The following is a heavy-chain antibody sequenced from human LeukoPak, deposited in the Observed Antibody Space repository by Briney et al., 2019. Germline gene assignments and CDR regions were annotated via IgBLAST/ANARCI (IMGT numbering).Heavy chain of an antibody. CDR1: GYSISSGYY. CDR2: IYHSGST. J-gene: IGHJ4*02. CDR3: ARGIPGIAAAGPDY. Sequence: SETLSLTCTVSGYSISSGYYWGWIQQPPGMGLEWIGSIYHSGSTYYNPSLKSRVTISVDTSKNQFSLKLSSVTAADTAVYYCARGIPGIAAAGPDYWGQGTLVTVSS. D-gene: IGHD6-13*01. V-gene: IGHV4-38-2*02.